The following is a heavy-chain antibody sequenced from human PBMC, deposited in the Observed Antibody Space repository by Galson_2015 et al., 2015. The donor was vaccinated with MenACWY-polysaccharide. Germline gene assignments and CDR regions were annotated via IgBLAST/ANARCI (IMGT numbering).Heavy chain of an antibody. D-gene: IGHD4/OR15-4a*01. CDR2: VSSDGGTQ. V-gene: IGHV3-30*18. CDR3: AKESGIPQYGAYFDY. CDR1: GFVFSSCG. Sequence: LRLSCAASGFVFSSCGMQWVRQAPGKGLEWVAVVSSDGGTQFYADSVKGRFTISRDNSKNTLYLQINSLRAEDTAVYYCAKESGIPQYGAYFDYWGQGT. J-gene: IGHJ4*02.